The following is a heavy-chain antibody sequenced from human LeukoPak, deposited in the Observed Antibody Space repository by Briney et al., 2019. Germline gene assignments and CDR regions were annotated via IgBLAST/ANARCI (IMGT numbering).Heavy chain of an antibody. CDR2: INSDGSST. Sequence: PGGSLRLSCAASGFTFSSYWMHWVRQAPGKGLVWVSRINSDGSSTSYADSVKGRFTISRDNAKNTLYLQMNSLRAEDTAVYYCARRHSSSSNWFDPWGQGTLVTVSS. V-gene: IGHV3-74*01. J-gene: IGHJ5*02. D-gene: IGHD6-6*01. CDR3: ARRHSSSSNWFDP. CDR1: GFTFSSYW.